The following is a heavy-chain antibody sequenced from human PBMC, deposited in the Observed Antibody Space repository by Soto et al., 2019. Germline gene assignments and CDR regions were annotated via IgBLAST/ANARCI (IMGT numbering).Heavy chain of an antibody. CDR1: GYTFTSYY. D-gene: IGHD3-10*01. CDR2: INPSGGST. J-gene: IGHJ3*02. CDR3: ARVRSGHYGSGSYGAFDI. V-gene: IGHV1-46*03. Sequence: ASVKVSCKASGYTFTSYYMHWVRQAPGQGLEWMGIINPSGGSTSYAQKFQGRVTMTRDTSTSTVYMELSSLRSEDTAVYYCARVRSGHYGSGSYGAFDIWGQGTMVTVS.